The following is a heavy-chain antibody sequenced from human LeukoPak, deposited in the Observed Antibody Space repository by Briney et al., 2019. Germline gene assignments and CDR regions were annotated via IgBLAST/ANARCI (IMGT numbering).Heavy chain of an antibody. Sequence: GGSLRLSCAASGFTFSSYSMNWVRQAPGKGLEWVSCISSSSSTIYYADPVKGRFTISRDNAKNSLYLQMNSLRAEDTAVYYCARLGAFDIWGQGTMVTVSS. CDR1: GFTFSSYS. CDR3: ARLGAFDI. V-gene: IGHV3-48*01. D-gene: IGHD7-27*01. CDR2: ISSSSSTI. J-gene: IGHJ3*02.